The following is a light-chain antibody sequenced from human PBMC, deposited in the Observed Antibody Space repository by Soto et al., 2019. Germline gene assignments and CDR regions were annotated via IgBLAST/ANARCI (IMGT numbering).Light chain of an antibody. V-gene: IGLV1-44*01. J-gene: IGLJ1*01. CDR3: PEWDDSLNGRYV. Sequence: QSVLTQPPSASGTRGQRVTIACSGSSSNIGRNTVNWYQQLPGTAPKLLIYSNNQRPSGVPDRLSGSKSGTSASLAISRLQYEDEDDYYCPEWDDSLNGRYVFGTGTKVTVL. CDR2: SNN. CDR1: SSNIGRNT.